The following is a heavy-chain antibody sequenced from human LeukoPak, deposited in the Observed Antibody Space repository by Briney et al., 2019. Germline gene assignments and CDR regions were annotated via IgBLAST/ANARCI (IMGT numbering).Heavy chain of an antibody. J-gene: IGHJ4*02. V-gene: IGHV1-69*04. Sequence: SVKVSCKASGGTFSSYAISWVRQAPGQGLEWMGRIIPILGIANYAQKFQGRVTITADKSTSTAYMELSSLRSEDTAVYYCARESRDGYNWVNYWGQGTLVTVSS. CDR1: GGTFSSYA. CDR2: IIPILGIA. CDR3: ARESRDGYNWVNY. D-gene: IGHD1-1*01.